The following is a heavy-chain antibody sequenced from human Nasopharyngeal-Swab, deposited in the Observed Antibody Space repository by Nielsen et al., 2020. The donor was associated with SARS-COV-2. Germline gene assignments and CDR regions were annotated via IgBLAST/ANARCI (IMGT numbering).Heavy chain of an antibody. Sequence: LKISCAASGFTFDDYAMHWVRQAPGKGLEWVSGISWNSGSIGYADSVKGRFTISRDNAKNSLYLQMNSLRAEDTALYYCAKDYSPTGYSAFDIWGQGTMVTVSS. V-gene: IGHV3-9*01. CDR3: AKDYSPTGYSAFDI. D-gene: IGHD6-13*01. CDR1: GFTFDDYA. J-gene: IGHJ3*02. CDR2: ISWNSGSI.